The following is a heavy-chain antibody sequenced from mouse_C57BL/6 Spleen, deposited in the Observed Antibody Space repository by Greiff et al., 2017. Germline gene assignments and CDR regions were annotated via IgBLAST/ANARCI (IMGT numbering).Heavy chain of an antibody. D-gene: IGHD1-1*01. V-gene: IGHV5-4*01. CDR1: GFTFSSYA. CDR3: ARDHLIATTVVADFDY. J-gene: IGHJ2*01. Sequence: EVQLVESGGGLVKPGGSLKLSCAASGFTFSSYAMSWVRQTPEKRLEWVATISDGGSSTYYPDNVKGRFTISRDNAKNNLYLQMSHLKSEDTAMYYCARDHLIATTVVADFDYWGQGTTLTVSS. CDR2: ISDGGSST.